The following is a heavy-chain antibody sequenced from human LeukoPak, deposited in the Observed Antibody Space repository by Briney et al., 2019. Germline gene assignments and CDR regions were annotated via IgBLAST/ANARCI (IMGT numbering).Heavy chain of an antibody. CDR1: VFIFSDYA. D-gene: IGHD3-16*01. Sequence: GGSLRLSCAASVFIFSDYAMNWVRQAPGKGLEWVSTIAYAGTYYADSVKGRFITSRDDSKSTLYLQMNSLRADDTAVYFCANRYVSEYWGQGILVTVSS. CDR3: ANRYVSEY. J-gene: IGHJ4*02. V-gene: IGHV3-23*01. CDR2: IAYAGT.